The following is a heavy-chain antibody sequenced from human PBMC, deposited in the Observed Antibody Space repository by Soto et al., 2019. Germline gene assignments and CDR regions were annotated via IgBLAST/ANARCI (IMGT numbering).Heavy chain of an antibody. V-gene: IGHV4-59*08. CDR2: IYYSGST. Sequence: SETLSLTCTVSGGSISSYYWSWIRQPPGKGLEWIGYIYYSGSTNYNPSLKSRVTISVDTSKNQFPLKLSSVTAADTAVYYCARSEVKGYSSGWYPSPWGQGTLVTVS. D-gene: IGHD6-19*01. J-gene: IGHJ5*02. CDR1: GGSISSYY. CDR3: ARSEVKGYSSGWYPSP.